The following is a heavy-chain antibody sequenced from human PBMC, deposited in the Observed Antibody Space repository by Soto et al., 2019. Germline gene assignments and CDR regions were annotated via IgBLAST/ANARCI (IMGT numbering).Heavy chain of an antibody. CDR1: GGSITSSY. D-gene: IGHD2-15*01. CDR2: IYDTGISGYTPST. Sequence: KPSETLSLTCTVSGGSITSSYWSWIRRPPGKGLEWIAYIYDTGISGYTPSTSYNPSLKSRVTMSVDTSKSQFSLKLTSATAADTAVYYCAGGGGAFFFDGLDVWGQGITVTVFS. V-gene: IGHV4-59*12. J-gene: IGHJ6*02. CDR3: AGGGGAFFFDGLDV.